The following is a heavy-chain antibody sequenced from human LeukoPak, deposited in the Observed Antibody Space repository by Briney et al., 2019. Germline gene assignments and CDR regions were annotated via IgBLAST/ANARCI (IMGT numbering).Heavy chain of an antibody. Sequence: ASVKVSCKASGYTFTSYDINWVRQATGQGLEWMGWMNPNSGNTGYAQKFQGRVTMTRNTSISTAYMELSSLRAEDTAVYYCAKDSYYYGSGSVWLDPWGQGTLVTVSS. CDR2: MNPNSGNT. CDR3: AKDSYYYGSGSVWLDP. V-gene: IGHV1-8*01. D-gene: IGHD3-10*01. CDR1: GYTFTSYD. J-gene: IGHJ5*02.